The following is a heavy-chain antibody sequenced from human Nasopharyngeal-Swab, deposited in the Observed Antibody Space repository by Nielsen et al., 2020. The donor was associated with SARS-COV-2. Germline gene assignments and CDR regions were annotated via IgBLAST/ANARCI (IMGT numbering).Heavy chain of an antibody. Sequence: SGPTLVKPPQTLTLPCTFSGFSLSTSAMCVSWIRQPPGKALEWLALLDWDDDKYYSTSLTTRLTISKDTSKNQVVLTVTDMDPVDTATYYCARTPPTIAAHAFDIWGQGTMVTVSS. J-gene: IGHJ3*02. CDR3: ARTPPTIAAHAFDI. V-gene: IGHV2-70*01. CDR2: LDWDDDK. D-gene: IGHD6-13*01. CDR1: GFSLSTSAMC.